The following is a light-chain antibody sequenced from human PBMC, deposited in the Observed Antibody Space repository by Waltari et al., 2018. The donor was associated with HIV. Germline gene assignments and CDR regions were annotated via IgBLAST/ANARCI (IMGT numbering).Light chain of an antibody. CDR3: VLYMGSGSWM. CDR1: SGPVSFLNS. CDR2: STS. Sequence: QTVVTQEPSFSVSPGGTVTLTCGLTSGPVSFLNSASWYQQTPGRTPRTLIYSTSTRSSGVPGRFSGSILGDKAALTITGAQADDESDYYCVLYMGSGSWMFGGGTKLTVL. J-gene: IGLJ3*02. V-gene: IGLV8-61*01.